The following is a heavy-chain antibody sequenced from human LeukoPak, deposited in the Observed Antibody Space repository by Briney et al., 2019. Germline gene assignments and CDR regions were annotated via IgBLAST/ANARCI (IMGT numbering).Heavy chain of an antibody. J-gene: IGHJ4*02. CDR2: ISTYSGDT. V-gene: IGHV1-18*01. D-gene: IGHD3-9*01. CDR3: ARDKRYAFDN. CDR1: GYSFTSHG. Sequence: ASVKVSCKTAGYSFTSHGISWVRHAPGQGLEWMGWISTYSGDTKFAQKFQGRVTMTTDTSTNTAYMELRSLRFDDTAVYYCARDKRYAFDNWGQGTLVSVSS.